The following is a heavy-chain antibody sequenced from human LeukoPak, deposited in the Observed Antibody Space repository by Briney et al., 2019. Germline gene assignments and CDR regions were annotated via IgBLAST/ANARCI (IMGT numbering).Heavy chain of an antibody. J-gene: IGHJ4*02. Sequence: GGSLRLSCAASGFTVSSNYMSWVRQAPGKGLEWVSMIFRAGNTYYADSVKGRFTISRDNGKNTVYLQMNSLRAEDTAVYFCARAPSGWYASDFWGQGTLVTVSS. D-gene: IGHD6-19*01. CDR1: GFTVSSNY. V-gene: IGHV3-66*01. CDR3: ARAPSGWYASDF. CDR2: IFRAGNT.